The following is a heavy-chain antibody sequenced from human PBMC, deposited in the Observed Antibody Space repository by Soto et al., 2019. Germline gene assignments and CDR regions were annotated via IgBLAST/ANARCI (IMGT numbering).Heavy chain of an antibody. CDR2: IIPLFGTA. V-gene: IGHV1-69*01. D-gene: IGHD3-22*01. Sequence: QLVQYGAEVKKPGSSVKVSCKASGGTFSSYAISWVRQAPGQGLEWMGGIIPLFGTANYAQKFQGRVTITADESTSTAYMELRSLRSDDTAVYYCARRILVKGMDVWGQGTTVTVSS. J-gene: IGHJ6*02. CDR1: GGTFSSYA. CDR3: ARRILVKGMDV.